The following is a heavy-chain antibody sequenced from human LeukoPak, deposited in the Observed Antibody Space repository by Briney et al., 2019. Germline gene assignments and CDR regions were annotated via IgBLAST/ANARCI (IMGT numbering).Heavy chain of an antibody. CDR1: GFTFSSYD. V-gene: IGHV3-48*03. CDR3: ARGGIAVAEFYFDY. Sequence: GGSLRLSCAASGFTFSSYDMNWVRQAPGKGLEWVSSISSSGSTIYYADSVKGRFTISRDNAKTSLYLQMNLLRAEDTAVYYCARGGIAVAEFYFDYWGQGTLVTVSS. D-gene: IGHD6-19*01. J-gene: IGHJ4*02. CDR2: ISSSGSTI.